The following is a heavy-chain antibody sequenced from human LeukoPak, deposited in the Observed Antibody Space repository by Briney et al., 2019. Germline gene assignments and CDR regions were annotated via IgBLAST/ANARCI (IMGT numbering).Heavy chain of an antibody. J-gene: IGHJ4*02. CDR1: GSTFSSYG. D-gene: IGHD4-17*01. Sequence: PGGTLRLSCAASGSTFSSYGMHWVRQAPGKGLEWVAFIRYDGSNKYYADSVKGRFTISRDNSKNTLYLQMNSLRAEDTAVYYCARDKDYGFTYWGQGTLVTVSS. CDR3: ARDKDYGFTY. CDR2: IRYDGSNK. V-gene: IGHV3-30*02.